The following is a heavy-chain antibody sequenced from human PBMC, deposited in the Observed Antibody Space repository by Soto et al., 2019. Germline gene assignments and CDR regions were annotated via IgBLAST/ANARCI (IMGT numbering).Heavy chain of an antibody. CDR3: ACDGSLGGYYDSSDY. CDR2: ISSSSSYI. Sequence: EVQLVESGGGLVKPGGSLRLSCAASGFTFSSYSINWVRQAPGKGLEWVSSISSSSSYIYYADSVKGRFTISRDNAKHLLVLQMDGLRAGDPAVYYCACDGSLGGYYDSSDYWGQGTLGTVSS. V-gene: IGHV3-21*01. J-gene: IGHJ4*02. D-gene: IGHD3-22*01. CDR1: GFTFSSYS.